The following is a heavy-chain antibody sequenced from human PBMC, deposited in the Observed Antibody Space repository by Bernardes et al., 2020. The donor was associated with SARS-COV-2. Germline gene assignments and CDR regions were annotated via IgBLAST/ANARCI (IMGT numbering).Heavy chain of an antibody. CDR3: ASCDISRFPPLHYYYYYGMDV. V-gene: IGHV1-18*04. CDR1: GYTFTSYG. CDR2: ISAYNGNT. Sequence: ASVKVSCKASGYTFTSYGIRWVRQAPGQGLEWMGWISAYNGNTNYAQKLQGRVTMTTDTSTSTAYMELRSLRSDDTAVYYCASCDISRFPPLHYYYYYGMDVWGQGTTVTVSS. D-gene: IGHD3-3*01. J-gene: IGHJ6*01.